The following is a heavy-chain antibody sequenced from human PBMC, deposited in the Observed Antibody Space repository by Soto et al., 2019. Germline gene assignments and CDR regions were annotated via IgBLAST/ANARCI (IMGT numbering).Heavy chain of an antibody. Sequence: QVQLVQSGAEVKKPGASVKVSCKASGYTFTSYDINWVRQATGQGLEWMGWMNPNSGNTGYPQKFQGRVTMTRNTSISTAYMELSSLRFEDTAVYYCARSPPRVERNNYAGGWFDPWVQGTLVTVSS. J-gene: IGHJ5*02. V-gene: IGHV1-8*01. CDR3: ARSPPRVERNNYAGGWFDP. CDR1: GYTFTSYD. CDR2: MNPNSGNT. D-gene: IGHD4-4*01.